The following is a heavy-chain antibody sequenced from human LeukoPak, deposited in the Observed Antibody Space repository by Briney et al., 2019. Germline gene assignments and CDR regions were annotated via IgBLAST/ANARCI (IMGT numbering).Heavy chain of an antibody. CDR2: ISGSGGST. CDR3: AKASVVVPAAVMCLDY. CDR1: GFTFSSYA. Sequence: GGSLRLSCAASGFTFSSYAMSWVAQAPGKGLEWVSAISGSGGSTYYADYVKGRFTISRDNSKNTLYLQMSSLRAEDTAVYYCAKASVVVPAAVMCLDYWGQGTLVTVSS. J-gene: IGHJ4*02. D-gene: IGHD2-2*01. V-gene: IGHV3-23*01.